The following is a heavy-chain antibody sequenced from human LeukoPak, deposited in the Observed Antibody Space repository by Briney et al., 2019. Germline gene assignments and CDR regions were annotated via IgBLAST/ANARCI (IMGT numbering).Heavy chain of an antibody. CDR3: ARDFDMGITPGDDFDF. Sequence: GGSLRLSWAASGFSFSKYWMHWVRKTPGEGLVWVSRIKEDGTYTSYADSVKGRFTISRDNARNTVFLQMNSLRAEDTAVYYCARDFDMGITPGDDFDFWGQGTLVTVSS. CDR2: IKEDGTYT. D-gene: IGHD3-9*01. CDR1: GFSFSKYW. V-gene: IGHV3-74*01. J-gene: IGHJ4*02.